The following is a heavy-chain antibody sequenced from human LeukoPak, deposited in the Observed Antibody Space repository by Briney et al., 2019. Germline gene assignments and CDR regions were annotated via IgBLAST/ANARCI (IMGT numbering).Heavy chain of an antibody. CDR1: GFTFSSSF. V-gene: IGHV3-23*01. D-gene: IGHD6-13*01. CDR2: FSDIA. Sequence: GGSLRLSCEASGFTFSSSFMSWVRQAPGKGLEWVSTFSDIAYYADSVKGRFTISRDNSKNTLYLQMNSLRAEDTAVYYCARDGRGSSSWYDRWFDPWGQGTLVTVSS. CDR3: ARDGRGSSSWYDRWFDP. J-gene: IGHJ5*02.